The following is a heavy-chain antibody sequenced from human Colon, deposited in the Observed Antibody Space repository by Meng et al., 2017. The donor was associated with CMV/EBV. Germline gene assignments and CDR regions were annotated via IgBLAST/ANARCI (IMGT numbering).Heavy chain of an antibody. CDR2: IRGHNGDT. J-gene: IGHJ4*02. CDR1: GYTFRSYA. D-gene: IGHD3-16*01. CDR3: ARDDPGDPLDF. Sequence: QNQLVQSAPEVKKPGASVKVSCRASGYTFRSYAISWVRQAPGQGLEWMGYIRGHNGDTSYAQKDQGRLTLTTDAARNTAYMELTSLTYDDTAVYYCARDDPGDPLDFWGQGTLVTVSS. V-gene: IGHV1-18*01.